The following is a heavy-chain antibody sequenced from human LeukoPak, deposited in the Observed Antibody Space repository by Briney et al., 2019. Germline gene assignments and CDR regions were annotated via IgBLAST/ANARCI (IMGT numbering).Heavy chain of an antibody. CDR2: ISAYNGNT. Sequence: ASVKVSCKASGGTFSSYAISWVRQAPGQGLEWMGWISAYNGNTNYAQKLQGRVTMTTDTSTSTAYMELRSLRSDDTAVYYCARGSPIGLPVDYWGQGTLVTVSS. D-gene: IGHD3/OR15-3a*01. CDR3: ARGSPIGLPVDY. J-gene: IGHJ4*02. V-gene: IGHV1-18*01. CDR1: GGTFSSYA.